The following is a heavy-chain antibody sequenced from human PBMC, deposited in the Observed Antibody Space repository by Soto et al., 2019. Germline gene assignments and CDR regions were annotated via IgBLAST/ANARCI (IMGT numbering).Heavy chain of an antibody. D-gene: IGHD3-16*01. V-gene: IGHV3-30*04. J-gene: IGHJ4*02. Sequence: QVHLVESGGGVVQPGRSLTLSCAVSGFDFSTYALQWVRQAPGKGLDWVTMISYDGTDKYYADSVKGRFTISRDNSNNMVSLQMSSLRADDTAVYYCARDRGSYFDYWGQGTLVTVSS. CDR1: GFDFSTYA. CDR3: ARDRGSYFDY. CDR2: ISYDGTDK.